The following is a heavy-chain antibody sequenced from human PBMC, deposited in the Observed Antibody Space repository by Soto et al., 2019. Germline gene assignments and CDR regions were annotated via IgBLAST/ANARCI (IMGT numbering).Heavy chain of an antibody. Sequence: GASVKVSCKVSGYTLTELSMHWVRQAPGKGLEWMGGFDPEDGETIYAQKFQGRVTMTEDTSTDTAYMELSSLRAEDTAVYYCARGAGIVVVTAILGYYGMDVWGQGTTVTVSS. CDR2: FDPEDGET. V-gene: IGHV1-24*01. D-gene: IGHD2-21*02. CDR3: ARGAGIVVVTAILGYYGMDV. J-gene: IGHJ6*02. CDR1: GYTLTELS.